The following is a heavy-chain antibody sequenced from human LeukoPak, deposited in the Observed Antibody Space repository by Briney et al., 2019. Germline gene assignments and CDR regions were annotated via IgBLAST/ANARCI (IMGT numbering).Heavy chain of an antibody. V-gene: IGHV4-59*01. CDR3: ARTTYYYDSRGYYFSAFDI. Sequence: SETLSLTCTVSGGSISSYYWSWIRQPPGKGLEWIGYIYYSGSTNYNPSLKSRVTISVDTSKNQFSLKLSSVTAADTAVYYCARTTYYYDSRGYYFSAFDIWGQGTMVTVSS. J-gene: IGHJ3*02. D-gene: IGHD3-22*01. CDR1: GGSISSYY. CDR2: IYYSGST.